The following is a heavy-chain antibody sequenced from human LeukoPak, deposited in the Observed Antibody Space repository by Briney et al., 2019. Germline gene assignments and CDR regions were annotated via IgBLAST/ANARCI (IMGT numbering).Heavy chain of an antibody. V-gene: IGHV4-59*01. D-gene: IGHD2-2*01. CDR1: GGSMRNYY. CDR3: ARGWASSWYYFDF. CDR2: TCDSGSS. Sequence: PSETLSLTCAVSGGSMRNYYWSWIRRPPGKGLEWIGYTCDSGSSSYNPSLRSRVSISIDTSKNQFSLNLSSVTAADTAVYYCARGWASSWYYFDFWGQGTLVTVSS. J-gene: IGHJ4*02.